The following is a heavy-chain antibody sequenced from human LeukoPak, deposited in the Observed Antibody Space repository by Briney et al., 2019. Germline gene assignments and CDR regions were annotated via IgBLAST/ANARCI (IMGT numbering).Heavy chain of an antibody. CDR1: GGSINNYY. V-gene: IGHV4-59*01. J-gene: IGHJ1*01. Sequence: SETLSLTCTVSGGSINNYYWNWIRQPPGKGLEWLGYIYYSGSTNYNPSLKSRVTISVDTSKNQFSLKLSSVTAADTAVYYCARGGWYPESFQHWGQGALVTVSS. CDR3: ARGGWYPESFQH. D-gene: IGHD6-19*01. CDR2: IYYSGST.